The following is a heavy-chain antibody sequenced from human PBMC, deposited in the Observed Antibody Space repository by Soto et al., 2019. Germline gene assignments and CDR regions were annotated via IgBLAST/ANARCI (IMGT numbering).Heavy chain of an antibody. CDR2: ISGSGSTI. V-gene: IGHV3-48*01. CDR1: GFTFSSYA. Sequence: GGSLRLSCAASGFTFSSYAMNWVRQAPGKGLEWVSYISGSGSTIYYADSVKGRFTISRDNGKKSLYLQMNSLSVEDTAMYYCAINPLFHPTSPPVATAGGSDDWGQGTLVTVSS. D-gene: IGHD6-13*01. J-gene: IGHJ4*02. CDR3: AINPLFHPTSPPVATAGGSDD.